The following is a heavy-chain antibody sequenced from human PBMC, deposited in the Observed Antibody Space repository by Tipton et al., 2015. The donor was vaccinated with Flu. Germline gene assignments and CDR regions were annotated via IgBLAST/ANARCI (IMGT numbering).Heavy chain of an antibody. CDR1: GFSVSRNY. CDR3: AKDRNGEGYFDY. V-gene: IGHV3-53*01. D-gene: IGHD4-17*01. Sequence: SLRLSCAASGFSVSRNYMSWVRQAPGKGLEWVSVIYSGGSTDYADSVKGRFTISRDNSENTLYLQMNSLRAEDTAMYYCAKDRNGEGYFDYWGQGALVSVSS. J-gene: IGHJ4*02. CDR2: IYSGGST.